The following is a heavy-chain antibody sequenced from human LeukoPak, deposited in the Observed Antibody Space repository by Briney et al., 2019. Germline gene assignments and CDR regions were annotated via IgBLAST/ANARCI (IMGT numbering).Heavy chain of an antibody. V-gene: IGHV4-39*01. D-gene: IGHD3-3*01. CDR2: IYYSGST. CDR3: ARYHYDFWSGYYSGSPPVYGMDV. J-gene: IGHJ6*02. Sequence: PSETLSLTCTVSGGSISSSSYSWGWIRQPPGKGLEWIGSIYYSGSTYYNPSLKSRVTISVDTSKNQFSLKLSSVTAADTAVYYCARYHYDFWSGYYSGSPPVYGMDVWGQGTTVTVSS. CDR1: GGSISSSSYS.